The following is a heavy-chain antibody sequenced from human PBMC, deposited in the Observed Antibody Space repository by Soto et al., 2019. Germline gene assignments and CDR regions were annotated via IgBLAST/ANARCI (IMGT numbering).Heavy chain of an antibody. J-gene: IGHJ5*02. Sequence: EVQLVESGGGLVQPGGSLRLSCAASGFTFSTSWMHWVRQAPGKGLVWVSRIDSDGSSTTYADSVKGRFSISRDNAKSTLYLQMNSLRAGDTAVYFCAGDRMRGRFDPWGQGTLVTVSS. CDR2: IDSDGSST. V-gene: IGHV3-74*01. CDR1: GFTFSTSW. D-gene: IGHD2-8*01. CDR3: AGDRMRGRFDP.